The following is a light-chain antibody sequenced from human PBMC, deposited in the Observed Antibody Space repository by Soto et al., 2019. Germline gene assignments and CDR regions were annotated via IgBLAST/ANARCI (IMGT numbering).Light chain of an antibody. CDR1: SGSVSTNYY. CDR3: VLYMGSGISV. Sequence: QTVVTQEPSFSVSPGGTVTLTCGLSSGSVSTNYYPSWYQQTPGQAPRTLIYSTNTRSSGVPDRFSGSILGKKAALTITGAQADDESDYYCVLYMGSGISVFGGGTKVTVL. J-gene: IGLJ2*01. CDR2: STN. V-gene: IGLV8-61*01.